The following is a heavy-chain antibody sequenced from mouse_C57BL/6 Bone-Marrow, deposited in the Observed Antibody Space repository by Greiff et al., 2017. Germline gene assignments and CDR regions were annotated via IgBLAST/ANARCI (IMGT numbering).Heavy chain of an antibody. CDR2: INPGSGGT. CDR1: GYAFTNYL. J-gene: IGHJ2*01. Sequence: VQLQQSGAELVRPGTSVKVSCKASGYAFTNYLIEWVKQRPGQGLEWIGVINPGSGGTNYNEKFKGKATLTADKSSSTAYMQLSSLTSADSAVYYCARNGRRYYFDYWGQGTTLTVSS. V-gene: IGHV1-54*01. CDR3: ARNGRRYYFDY. D-gene: IGHD1-1*01.